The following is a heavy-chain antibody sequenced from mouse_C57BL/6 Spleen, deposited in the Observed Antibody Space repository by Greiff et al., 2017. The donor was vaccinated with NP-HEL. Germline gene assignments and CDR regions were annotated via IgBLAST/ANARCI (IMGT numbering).Heavy chain of an antibody. CDR3: ARRGGYGSLDV. D-gene: IGHD1-1*01. CDR2: IYPSDSET. Sequence: QVQLQQPGAELVRPGSSVKLSCKASGYTFTSYWMDWVKQRPGQGLEWIGNIYPSDSETHYNQKFKDKATLTVDKSSSTAYMQLSSLTSEDSAVYYCARRGGYGSLDVWGTGTTVTVSS. V-gene: IGHV1-61*01. J-gene: IGHJ1*03. CDR1: GYTFTSYW.